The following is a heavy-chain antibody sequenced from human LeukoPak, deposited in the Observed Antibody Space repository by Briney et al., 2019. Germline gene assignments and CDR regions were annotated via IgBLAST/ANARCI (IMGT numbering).Heavy chain of an antibody. V-gene: IGHV1-2*02. CDR1: GYTFTGHY. CDR3: VRDYYGSGSYPPFDP. D-gene: IGHD3-10*01. J-gene: IGHJ5*02. Sequence: GASVKVSCKASGYTFTGHYMHWVRQAPGQGLEWMGWINPNSGGTHYAQNFQGRVTMTTDTSISTAYMDLSSLRSDDTAIYYCVRDYYGSGSYPPFDPWGHGTLVTVSS. CDR2: INPNSGGT.